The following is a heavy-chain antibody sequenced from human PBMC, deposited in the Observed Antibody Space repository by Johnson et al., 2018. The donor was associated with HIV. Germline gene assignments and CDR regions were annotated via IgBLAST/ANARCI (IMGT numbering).Heavy chain of an antibody. J-gene: IGHJ3*02. V-gene: IGHV3-11*04. CDR3: ARSPQIVVVTSVHDAFDI. D-gene: IGHD2-21*02. Sequence: VLLLESGGGLVKPGGSLRLSCAASGFTFSDYYMTWIRQAPGKGLEWLSFISSSGDIIRYADSVKGRFTISRDNAKNSLYLQMNSLRAEDTAVYFCARSPQIVVVTSVHDAFDIWGQGTRVIVSS. CDR1: GFTFSDYY. CDR2: ISSSGDII.